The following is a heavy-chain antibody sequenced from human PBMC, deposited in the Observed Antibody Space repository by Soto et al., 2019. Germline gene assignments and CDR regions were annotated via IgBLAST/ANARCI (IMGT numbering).Heavy chain of an antibody. CDR2: VSYDGTNA. CDR3: AKGANYYDSSGFYIFNF. V-gene: IGHV3-30*18. Sequence: GGSLRLSCAASGFTFDASGMHWVRQAPGRXLEWVAIVSYDGTNAQYSDSVKGRFTISRDNSNNTLFLQMDSLRVEDTAVYYCAKGANYYDSSGFYIFNFWGQGTPVTVSS. J-gene: IGHJ4*02. D-gene: IGHD3-22*01. CDR1: GFTFDASG.